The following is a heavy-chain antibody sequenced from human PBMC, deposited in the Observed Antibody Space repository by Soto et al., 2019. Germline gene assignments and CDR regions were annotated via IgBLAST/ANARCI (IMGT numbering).Heavy chain of an antibody. Sequence: QLQLQESGPGLVKPSDTLSLTCAVSGGSITTSSEFWDWVRQPPGKGLEWIGCISYSGTTYYNPSLESRVAXSXXXSRXYFSLTLNSVTAADTAMYFCARHDHNGRFINGFDIWGQGTMVTVSS. D-gene: IGHD1-20*01. CDR1: GGSITTSSEF. J-gene: IGHJ3*02. CDR3: ARHDHNGRFINGFDI. CDR2: ISYSGTT. V-gene: IGHV4-39*02.